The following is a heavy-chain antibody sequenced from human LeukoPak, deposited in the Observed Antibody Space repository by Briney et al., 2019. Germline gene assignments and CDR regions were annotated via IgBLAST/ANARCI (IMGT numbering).Heavy chain of an antibody. J-gene: IGHJ4*02. V-gene: IGHV4-31*03. CDR1: GGSISSGGYY. CDR3: ARSEVDWLLCLGY. D-gene: IGHD3-9*01. Sequence: SETLSLTCTVSGGSISSGGYYWSWIRQHPGKGLEWIGYIYCSGSTYYNPSLKSRVTISVDTSKNQFSLKLSSVTAADTAVYYCARSEVDWLLCLGYWGQGTLVTVSS. CDR2: IYCSGST.